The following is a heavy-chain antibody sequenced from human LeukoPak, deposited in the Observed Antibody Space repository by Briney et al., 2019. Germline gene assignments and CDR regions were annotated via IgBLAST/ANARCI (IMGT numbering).Heavy chain of an antibody. CDR3: AGLSGYDPYYFDY. Sequence: ASVKVSCKASGYSFTGYYMHWVRQAPGQGLEWMGCIKPNSGGTDYAQKFQGRVTMTRDTSISTAYMELSRLTSDDTAVYYCAGLSGYDPYYFDYWGQGTLVAVSS. V-gene: IGHV1-2*02. J-gene: IGHJ4*02. CDR2: IKPNSGGT. D-gene: IGHD5-12*01. CDR1: GYSFTGYY.